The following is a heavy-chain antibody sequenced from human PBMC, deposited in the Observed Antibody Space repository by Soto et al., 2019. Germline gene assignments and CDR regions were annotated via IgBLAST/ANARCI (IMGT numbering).Heavy chain of an antibody. D-gene: IGHD2-2*01. V-gene: IGHV3-21*01. Sequence: GGSLRLSCAASGFTFSSYSMNWVRQAPGKGLEWVSSISSSSSYIYYADSVKGRFTISRDNAKNSLYLQMNSLRAEDTAVYYCARTHVKYQLPMLNWFDPWGQGTLVTVSS. CDR3: ARTHVKYQLPMLNWFDP. CDR1: GFTFSSYS. CDR2: ISSSSSYI. J-gene: IGHJ5*02.